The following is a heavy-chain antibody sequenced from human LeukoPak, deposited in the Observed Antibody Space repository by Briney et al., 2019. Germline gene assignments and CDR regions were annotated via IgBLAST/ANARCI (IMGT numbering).Heavy chain of an antibody. V-gene: IGHV3-72*01. CDR1: GFTLSDHY. Sequence: PGGSLRLSCAASGFTLSDHYMDWVRQAPGKGLEWVARTANKASSYTIEYAASVNGRFTISRDDSKNSVFLQMNSLKIEDTAVYYCARGHKGFDYWGQGTLVTVSS. J-gene: IGHJ4*02. CDR3: ARGHKGFDY. CDR2: TANKASSYTI.